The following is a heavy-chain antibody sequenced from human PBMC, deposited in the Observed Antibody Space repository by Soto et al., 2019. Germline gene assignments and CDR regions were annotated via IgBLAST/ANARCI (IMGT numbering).Heavy chain of an antibody. CDR2: IYSGGST. CDR3: ARDRRRLGATSYYYYGMDV. J-gene: IGHJ6*02. Sequence: GGSLRLSCAASGFTVSSNYMSWVRQAPGKGLEWVSVIYSGGSTYYADSVKGRFTISRDNSKNTLYLQMNSLRAEDTAVYYCARDRRRLGATSYYYYGMDVWGQGTTVTVSS. D-gene: IGHD1-26*01. CDR1: GFTVSSNY. V-gene: IGHV3-53*01.